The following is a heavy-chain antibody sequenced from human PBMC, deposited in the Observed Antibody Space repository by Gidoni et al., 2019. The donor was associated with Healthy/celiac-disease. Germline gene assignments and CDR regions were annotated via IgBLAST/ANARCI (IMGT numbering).Heavy chain of an antibody. CDR2: IYTSGST. D-gene: IGHD2-2*01. J-gene: IGHJ5*02. CDR3: ARDEYQLPRGDECWFDP. CDR1: GGSISSGSYY. Sequence: QVQLQESGPGLVKPSQTLSLTCTVSGGSISSGSYYWSWIRQPAGKGLEWIGRIYTSGSTNYNPSLKSRVTMSVDTSKNQFSLKLSSVTAADTAVYYCARDEYQLPRGDECWFDPWGQGTLVTVSS. V-gene: IGHV4-61*02.